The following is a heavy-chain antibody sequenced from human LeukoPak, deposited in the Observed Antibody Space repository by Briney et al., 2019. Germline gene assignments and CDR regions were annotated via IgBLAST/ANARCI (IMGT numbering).Heavy chain of an antibody. CDR1: GYTFTSYY. J-gene: IGHJ5*02. CDR3: ARTSAYYYDSSGPFDP. D-gene: IGHD3-22*01. CDR2: VNPSGGST. V-gene: IGHV1-46*01. Sequence: ASVKVSCKASGYTFTSYYMHWVRQAPGQGLEWMGIVNPSGGSTSYAQKFQGRVTMTRDTSTSTVYMELSSLRSEDTAVYYCARTSAYYYDSSGPFDPWGQGTLVTVSS.